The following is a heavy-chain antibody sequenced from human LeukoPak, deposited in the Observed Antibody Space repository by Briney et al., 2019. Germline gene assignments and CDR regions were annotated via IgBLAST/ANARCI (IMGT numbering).Heavy chain of an antibody. CDR1: GFTFDDYA. J-gene: IGHJ4*02. CDR2: ISGDGGST. Sequence: GGSLRLSCAASGFTFDDYAMHWVRQAPGKGLERVSLISGDGGSTYYADSVKGRFTISRDNSKNSLYLQMNSLRTEDTALYYCAKDIKYQLPSDYWGQGTLVTVSS. D-gene: IGHD2-2*01. V-gene: IGHV3-43*02. CDR3: AKDIKYQLPSDY.